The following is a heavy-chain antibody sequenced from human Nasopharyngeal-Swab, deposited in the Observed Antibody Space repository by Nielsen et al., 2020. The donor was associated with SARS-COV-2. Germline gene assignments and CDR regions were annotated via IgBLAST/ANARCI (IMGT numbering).Heavy chain of an antibody. D-gene: IGHD5-12*01. Sequence: WIRQPPGKGLEWIGEINHSGSTNYNPSLKSRVTISVDRSKNQFSLKLSSVTAADTAVYYCAREGDIVATTYFDYWGQGTLVTVSS. J-gene: IGHJ4*02. V-gene: IGHV4-34*01. CDR2: INHSGST. CDR3: AREGDIVATTYFDY.